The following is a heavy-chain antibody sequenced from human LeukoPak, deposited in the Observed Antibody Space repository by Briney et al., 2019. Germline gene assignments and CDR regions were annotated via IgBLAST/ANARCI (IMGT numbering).Heavy chain of an antibody. CDR2: IKQESGEI. CDR1: GFTFSSYW. V-gene: IGHV3-7*01. CDR3: ARDWRDSSGKFPNDAFDI. J-gene: IGHJ3*02. Sequence: GGSLRLSCVASGFTFSSYWVSWVRQAPGKGPEWVANIKQESGEIYYVDSVKGRFTISRDNAKNSLYLQMNSLRAEDTAVYYCARDWRDSSGKFPNDAFDIWGQGTMVTVSS. D-gene: IGHD3-22*01.